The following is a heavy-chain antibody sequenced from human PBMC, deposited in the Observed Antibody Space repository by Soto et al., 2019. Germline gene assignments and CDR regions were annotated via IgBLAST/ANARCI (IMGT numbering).Heavy chain of an antibody. CDR3: ARGDRSRYYKTYYYYGMDV. J-gene: IGHJ6*02. Sequence: QVQLVESGGGVVQPGRSLRLSCAASGFTFSSYAMHWVRQAPGKGLEWVAVISYDGSNKYYADSVKGRFTISRDNSKNTLYLQMNSLRAEDTAVYYCARGDRSRYYKTYYYYGMDVWGQGTTVTVSS. CDR1: GFTFSSYA. CDR2: ISYDGSNK. V-gene: IGHV3-30-3*01. D-gene: IGHD3-10*01.